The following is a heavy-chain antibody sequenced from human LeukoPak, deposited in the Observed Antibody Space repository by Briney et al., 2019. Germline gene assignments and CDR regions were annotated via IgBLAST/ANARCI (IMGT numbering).Heavy chain of an antibody. V-gene: IGHV3-48*03. Sequence: PGGSLRLSCAASGFTFSSYEMNWVCQAPGKGLEWVSYISSAGSAIFHADSVKGRFTSSRDNAKNSLYLQMNSLRAEDTALYYCARERGRDFDLWGQGTLVTVSS. CDR2: ISSAGSAI. D-gene: IGHD3/OR15-3a*01. CDR3: ARERGRDFDL. CDR1: GFTFSSYE. J-gene: IGHJ4*02.